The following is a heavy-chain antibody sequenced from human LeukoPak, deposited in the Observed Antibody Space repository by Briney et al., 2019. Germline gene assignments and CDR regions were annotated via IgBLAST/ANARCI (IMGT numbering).Heavy chain of an antibody. D-gene: IGHD3-22*01. CDR2: ISGSSAST. CDR1: GFTFSSYA. CDR3: AKQPGSVVDSSGSLSRH. J-gene: IGHJ4*02. Sequence: GGSLRLSCAASGFTFSSYAMSWVRQAPGKGLEWVSTISGSSASTYYADTVKGRFTISRDNSKNALYLQMNSLRAEATAVYYCAKQPGSVVDSSGSLSRHWGQGTLVTVSS. V-gene: IGHV3-23*01.